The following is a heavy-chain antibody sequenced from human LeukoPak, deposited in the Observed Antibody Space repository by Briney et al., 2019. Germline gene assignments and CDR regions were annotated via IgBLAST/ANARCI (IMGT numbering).Heavy chain of an antibody. Sequence: QPGRSLRLSCAASGFTFSSYAMHWVRQAPGKGLEWVSHISASGRTTDYADSVKGRFTISRDNSKNTVYLQMNSLRAEDTAVYYCAKLCSGGSCYWNYWGQGTLVTVSS. D-gene: IGHD2-15*01. CDR1: GFTFSSYA. CDR2: ISASGRTT. CDR3: AKLCSGGSCYWNY. J-gene: IGHJ4*02. V-gene: IGHV3-23*01.